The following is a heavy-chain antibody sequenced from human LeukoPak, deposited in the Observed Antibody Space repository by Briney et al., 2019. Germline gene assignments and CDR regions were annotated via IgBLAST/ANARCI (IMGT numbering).Heavy chain of an antibody. CDR3: ARVGSYDILTGHTLGYYYGMDV. J-gene: IGHJ6*04. CDR2: ISSSGSTI. V-gene: IGHV3-48*03. Sequence: PGGSLRLSCAASGFTFSSYEMNWVRQAPGKGLEWVSYISSSGSTIYCADSVKGRFTISRDNAKNSLYLQMNSLRAEDTAVYYCARVGSYDILTGHTLGYYYGMDVWGKGTTVTVSS. D-gene: IGHD3-9*01. CDR1: GFTFSSYE.